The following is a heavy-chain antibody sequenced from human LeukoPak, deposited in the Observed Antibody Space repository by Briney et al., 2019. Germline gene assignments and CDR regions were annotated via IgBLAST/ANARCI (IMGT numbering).Heavy chain of an antibody. CDR2: IYPNRGGT. CDR1: GYTFTGYY. J-gene: IGHJ4*02. D-gene: IGHD3-22*01. V-gene: IGHV1-2*02. CDR3: ARSPYYYDSSGYYQPSSKIDY. Sequence: GASVKVSCKASGYTFTGYYMHWVRQAPGQGLEWMGWIYPNRGGTNYAQKFQGRVTMTRDTSISTAYMELSRLRSDDTAVYYCARSPYYYDSSGYYQPSSKIDYWGQGTLVTVSS.